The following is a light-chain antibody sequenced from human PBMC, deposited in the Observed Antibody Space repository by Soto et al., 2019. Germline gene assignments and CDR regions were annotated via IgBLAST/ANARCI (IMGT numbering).Light chain of an antibody. Sequence: EIVLTQSPGTLSLSPGERATLSCRASQSVSSIYLSWYQQKPGQAPRLLIYGASSRATGIPDRFSGSGSGTDFTLTISSLQAEDVAVYYCQQYYSTPPSITFGQGTRLENK. CDR1: QSVSSIY. J-gene: IGKJ5*01. V-gene: IGKV3-20*01. CDR2: GAS. CDR3: QQYYSTPPSIT.